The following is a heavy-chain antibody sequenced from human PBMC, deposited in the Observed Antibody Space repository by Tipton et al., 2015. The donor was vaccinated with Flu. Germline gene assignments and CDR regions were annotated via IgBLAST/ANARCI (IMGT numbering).Heavy chain of an antibody. Sequence: TLSLTCAVYGGSFSGYYWSWIRQPPGKGLEWIGEINHSGSTNYNPSLKSRVTISVDMSKNQFSLKLSSVTAADTAVYYCARNYIGHYYYYGMDVWGQGTTVTVSS. CDR1: GGSFSGYY. D-gene: IGHD1-7*01. CDR2: INHSGST. V-gene: IGHV4-34*01. J-gene: IGHJ6*02. CDR3: ARNYIGHYYYYGMDV.